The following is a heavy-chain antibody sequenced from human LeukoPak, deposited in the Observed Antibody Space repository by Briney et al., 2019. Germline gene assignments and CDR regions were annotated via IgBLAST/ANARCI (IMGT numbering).Heavy chain of an antibody. V-gene: IGHV3-7*01. D-gene: IGHD1-26*01. CDR1: GFTFSRSS. Sequence: GGSLRLSCAASGFTFSRSSMSWVRQTPGKALEWVANIKQDGSAQYYVDSVKGRFTISRDNAKNSLFLQMNSLRAEDTAVYYCARGLYSGSYLLPFDYWGQGTLVTVSS. J-gene: IGHJ4*02. CDR3: ARGLYSGSYLLPFDY. CDR2: IKQDGSAQ.